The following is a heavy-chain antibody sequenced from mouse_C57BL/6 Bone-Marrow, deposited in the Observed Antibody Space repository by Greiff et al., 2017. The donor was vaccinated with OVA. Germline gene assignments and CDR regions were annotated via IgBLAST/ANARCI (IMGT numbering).Heavy chain of an antibody. D-gene: IGHD3-2*02. Sequence: VQLKESGPGLAKPSQTLSLTCSVTGYSITSDYWNWIRKFPGNKLEYMGYISYSGSTYYNPSLNSRISITRDTSKTQYYLQLNAVTTEDTATYYGARSLPYQKANVDWWGQGTTRTVSS. V-gene: IGHV3-8*01. CDR3: ARSLPYQKANVDW. CDR1: GYSITSDY. CDR2: ISYSGST. J-gene: IGHJ2*01.